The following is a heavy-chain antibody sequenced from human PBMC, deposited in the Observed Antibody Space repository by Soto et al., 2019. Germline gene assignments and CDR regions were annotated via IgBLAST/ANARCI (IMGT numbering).Heavy chain of an antibody. V-gene: IGHV1-69*02. CDR3: ARSYGSGSRPFDY. J-gene: IGHJ4*02. CDR1: GGTFTSYT. CDR2: IIPILGMS. D-gene: IGHD3-10*01. Sequence: QVHLLQSGAEMKKPGSSVKVSCTAFGGTFTSYTFNWVRQAPGQRLEWMGRIIPILGMSSSAHNFQGRLTMIADKSTNTSYMVLSSLTSDGTAIYYCARSYGSGSRPFDYWGQGTLVTVSS.